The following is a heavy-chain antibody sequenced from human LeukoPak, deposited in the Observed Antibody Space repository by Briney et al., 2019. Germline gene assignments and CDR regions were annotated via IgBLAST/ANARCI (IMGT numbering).Heavy chain of an antibody. CDR1: GFTFSIYG. J-gene: IGHJ4*02. D-gene: IGHD6-13*01. V-gene: IGHV3-30*02. CDR2: IRYDGTNK. CDR3: AKSQEAAAGTGDY. Sequence: GESLRLSCAASGFTFSIYGMHWVRQAPGKGLEWVAFIRYDGTNKYYADSVKGQFTISRDNSKNTLYLQMNSLRAEDTAVYYCAKSQEAAAGTGDYWGQGTLVTVSS.